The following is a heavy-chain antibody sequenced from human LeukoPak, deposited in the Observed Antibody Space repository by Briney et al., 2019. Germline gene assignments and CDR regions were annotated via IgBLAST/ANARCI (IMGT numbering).Heavy chain of an antibody. Sequence: PGGSLRLSCAASGFTFSTYAMSWVRQAPGRGLEWVSAISGSGVSTYYADSVKGRFTISRDNSKNTLYVQMNSLRAEDTAVYYCAKDRGGVIPDYWGQGTLVTVSS. V-gene: IGHV3-23*01. CDR2: ISGSGVST. J-gene: IGHJ4*02. CDR3: AKDRGGVIPDY. D-gene: IGHD3-16*02. CDR1: GFTFSTYA.